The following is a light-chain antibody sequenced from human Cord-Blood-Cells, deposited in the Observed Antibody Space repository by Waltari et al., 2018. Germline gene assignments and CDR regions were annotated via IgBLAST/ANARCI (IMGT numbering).Light chain of an antibody. CDR2: WAS. CDR1: QSVLYCSNNKNY. J-gene: IGKJ1*01. V-gene: IGKV4-1*01. CDR3: QQYYSTPGT. Sequence: DIVMTQSPDSLAVSLGVRAAINCKSSQSVLYCSNNKNYLAWYQQKPGQPPKLLIYWASTRESGVPDRFSGSGSGTDFTLTISSLQAEDVAVYYCQQYYSTPGTFGQGTKVEIK.